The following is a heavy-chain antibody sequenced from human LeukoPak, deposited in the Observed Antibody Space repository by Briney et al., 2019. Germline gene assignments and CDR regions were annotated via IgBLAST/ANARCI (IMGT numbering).Heavy chain of an antibody. D-gene: IGHD5-12*01. CDR3: AKDGGYDFDY. Sequence: GGSLRLSCAASGFTFSSYALTWVRQAPGKGLEWVSAISGGGDSTYYADSVKGRFTISRDNSKNPLYLQMNSLRAEDTAVYYCAKDGGYDFDYWGQGTLVTVSS. CDR2: ISGGGDST. J-gene: IGHJ4*02. CDR1: GFTFSSYA. V-gene: IGHV3-23*01.